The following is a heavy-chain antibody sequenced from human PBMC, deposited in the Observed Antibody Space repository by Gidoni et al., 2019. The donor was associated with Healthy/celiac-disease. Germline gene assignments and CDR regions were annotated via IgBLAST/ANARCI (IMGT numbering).Heavy chain of an antibody. CDR3: ARTGYDILLRGTPPEDY. J-gene: IGHJ4*02. V-gene: IGHV1-69*01. D-gene: IGHD3-9*01. Sequence: QVQLVQSGAEVKKPGSSVKVPFKASGGTFSSYSISWVRQAPGQGLEWMGGIIPIFGTANYAQKFQGRVTITADESTSTAYMELSSLRSEDTAVYYCARTGYDILLRGTPPEDYWGQGTLVTVSS. CDR1: GGTFSSYS. CDR2: IIPIFGTA.